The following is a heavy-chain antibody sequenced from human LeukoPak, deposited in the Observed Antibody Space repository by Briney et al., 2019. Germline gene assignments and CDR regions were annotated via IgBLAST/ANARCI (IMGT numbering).Heavy chain of an antibody. CDR3: AKDPRGSYYYYYMDV. Sequence: PGGSLRLSCAASGFTFSSYAMSWVRQAPGKGLEWVSAISGSGGSTYYADSVKGRFTISRDNSKNTLYLQMNSLRAEDTAVYYCAKDPRGSYYYYYMDVWGKGTTVTVSS. D-gene: IGHD3-10*01. V-gene: IGHV3-23*01. CDR2: ISGSGGST. CDR1: GFTFSSYA. J-gene: IGHJ6*03.